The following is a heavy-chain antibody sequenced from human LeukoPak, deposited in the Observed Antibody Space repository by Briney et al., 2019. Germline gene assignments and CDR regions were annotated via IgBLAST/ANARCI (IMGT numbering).Heavy chain of an antibody. CDR2: IKQDGSDK. CDR1: GFSFSGYW. Sequence: GGSLRLSCAASGFSFSGYWMNWVRQAPGKGLEWVASIKQDGSDKYYVDSVKGRFTISRDNSKNTVYLQMGSLRVEDMAVYYCARWYNSLDVWGQGTTVTVSS. CDR3: ARWYNSLDV. V-gene: IGHV3-7*01. J-gene: IGHJ6*02. D-gene: IGHD1-1*01.